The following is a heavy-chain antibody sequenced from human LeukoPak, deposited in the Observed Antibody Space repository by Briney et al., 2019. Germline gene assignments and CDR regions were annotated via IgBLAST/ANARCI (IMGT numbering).Heavy chain of an antibody. CDR2: ISSSSSTI. CDR3: ARRYSSSSPLFDY. Sequence: GGSLRLSCAASGFTLSSYSMNWVRQAPGKGLEWVSYISSSSSTIYYADSVKGRFTISRDNAKNSLYLQMNSLRAEDTAVYYCARRYSSSSPLFDYWGQGTLVTVS. CDR1: GFTLSSYS. D-gene: IGHD6-6*01. J-gene: IGHJ4*02. V-gene: IGHV3-48*04.